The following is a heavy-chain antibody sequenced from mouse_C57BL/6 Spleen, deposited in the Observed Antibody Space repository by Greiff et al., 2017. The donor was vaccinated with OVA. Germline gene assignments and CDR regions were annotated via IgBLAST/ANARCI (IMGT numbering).Heavy chain of an antibody. CDR1: GYTFTSYW. D-gene: IGHD3-2*02. CDR2: INPSSGYT. Sequence: VQLVESGAELAKPGASVKLSCKASGYTFTSYWMHWVKQRPGQGLEWIGYINPSSGYTKYNQKFKDKATLTADKSSSTAYMQLSSLTYEDSAVYYCARRDSSGYGFGDYWGQGTTLTVSS. J-gene: IGHJ2*01. CDR3: ARRDSSGYGFGDY. V-gene: IGHV1-7*01.